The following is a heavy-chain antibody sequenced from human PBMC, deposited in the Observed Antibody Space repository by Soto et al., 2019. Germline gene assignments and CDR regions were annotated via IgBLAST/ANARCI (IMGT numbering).Heavy chain of an antibody. Sequence: SETLSLTCTVSGGSISSYYWSWIRQPPGKGLEWIGYIYYSGSTNYNPSLKSRVTISVDTSKNQFSLKLSSVTAADTATYYCARLYRSIWPCFQHWGQGTLVTVSS. CDR1: GGSISSYY. CDR2: IYYSGST. CDR3: ARLYRSIWPCFQH. V-gene: IGHV4-59*01. D-gene: IGHD6-13*01. J-gene: IGHJ1*01.